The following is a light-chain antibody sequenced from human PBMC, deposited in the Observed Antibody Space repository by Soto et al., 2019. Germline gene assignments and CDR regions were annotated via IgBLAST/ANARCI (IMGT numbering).Light chain of an antibody. J-gene: IGLJ2*01. CDR3: QSYDSSTVV. CDR1: SGSIASNY. Sequence: NFMLTQPHSVSESPGKTVTISCTRSSGSIASNYVHWYQQRPGSVPTTVIYEGNQRPSGVPDRFSGSTDGSSNSASITISGLQTEDEADYDCQSYDSSTVVFGGGTQLTVL. V-gene: IGLV6-57*04. CDR2: EGN.